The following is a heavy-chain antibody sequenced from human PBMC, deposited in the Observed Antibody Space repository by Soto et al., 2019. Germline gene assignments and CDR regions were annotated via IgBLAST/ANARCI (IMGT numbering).Heavy chain of an antibody. D-gene: IGHD6-6*01. J-gene: IGHJ5*02. Sequence: GGSLRLSCAASGFTFSSYAMSWVRQAPGKGLEWVSAISGSGGSTHYADSVKGRFTISRDNSKNTLYLQMNSLRAEDTAVYYCAKSPHPAARPGWFDPWGQGTLVTVSS. CDR1: GFTFSSYA. V-gene: IGHV3-23*01. CDR3: AKSPHPAARPGWFDP. CDR2: ISGSGGST.